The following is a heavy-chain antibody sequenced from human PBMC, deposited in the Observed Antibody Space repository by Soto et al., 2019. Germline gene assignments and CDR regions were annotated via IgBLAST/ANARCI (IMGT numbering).Heavy chain of an antibody. J-gene: IGHJ4*02. D-gene: IGHD5-12*01. CDR1: GFTFSSYW. CDR3: AKGYSGYDYAN. Sequence: GGSLRLSCAASGFTFSSYWMHWVRQAPGKGLVWVSRINSDGRSTTYADSVKGRFTISRDNAKNTLYLQMNSLSAEDTAVYFCAKGYSGYDYANWGQGSLVTVTS. V-gene: IGHV3-74*01. CDR2: INSDGRST.